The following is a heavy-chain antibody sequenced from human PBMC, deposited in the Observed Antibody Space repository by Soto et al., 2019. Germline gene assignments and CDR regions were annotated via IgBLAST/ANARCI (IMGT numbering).Heavy chain of an antibody. V-gene: IGHV3-30*18. CDR1: GFTFSSYG. J-gene: IGHJ5*02. CDR2: ISYDGSNK. Sequence: QVQLVESGGGVVQPGRSLRLSCAASGFTFSSYGMHWVRQAPGKGLEWVAVISYDGSNKYYADSVKGRFTISRDNSKNTLYLQMNSLRAEDTAVYYCAKDPGYYDWCGLTWGQGTLVTVSS. CDR3: AKDPGYYDWCGLT. D-gene: IGHD3-22*01.